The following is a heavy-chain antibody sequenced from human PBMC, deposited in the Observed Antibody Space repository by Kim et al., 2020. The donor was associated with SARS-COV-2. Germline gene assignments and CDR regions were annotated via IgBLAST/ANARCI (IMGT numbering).Heavy chain of an antibody. V-gene: IGHV1-18*01. D-gene: IGHD6-13*01. Sequence: ASVKVSCKASGYTFTSYGISWVRQAPGQGLEWMGWISAYNGNTNYAQKLQGRVTMTTDTPTSTAYMELRSLRSDDTAVYYCARRYSSSWGEYYGMDVWGQGTTVTVSS. CDR3: ARRYSSSWGEYYGMDV. CDR1: GYTFTSYG. CDR2: ISAYNGNT. J-gene: IGHJ6*02.